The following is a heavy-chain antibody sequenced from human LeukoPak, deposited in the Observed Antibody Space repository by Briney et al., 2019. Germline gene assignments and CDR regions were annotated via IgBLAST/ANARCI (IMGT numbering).Heavy chain of an antibody. J-gene: IGHJ6*03. CDR2: INPSGGST. Sequence: ASVKVSCKASGYTFTSYYMHWVRQAPGQGLEWMGIINPSGGSTSYAQKFQGRVTMTRDMSTSTVYMELSSLRSEDTAVYYCAREVVVVPAQKSAYYHYMDVWGKGTTVTVSS. CDR1: GYTFTSYY. D-gene: IGHD2-2*01. CDR3: AREVVVVPAQKSAYYHYMDV. V-gene: IGHV1-46*01.